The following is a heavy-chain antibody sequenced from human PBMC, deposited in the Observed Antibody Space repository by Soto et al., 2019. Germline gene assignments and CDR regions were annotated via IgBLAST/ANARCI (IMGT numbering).Heavy chain of an antibody. Sequence: SVKVSCKASGGTFSSYAISWVRQAPGQGLEWMGGIIPIFGTANYAQKFQGRVTITADESTSTAYMELSSLRSEDTAVYYCASNQGAQWLDLYFFDYWRQGTLVTVSS. CDR1: GGTFSSYA. D-gene: IGHD6-19*01. V-gene: IGHV1-69*13. CDR2: IIPIFGTA. CDR3: ASNQGAQWLDLYFFDY. J-gene: IGHJ4*02.